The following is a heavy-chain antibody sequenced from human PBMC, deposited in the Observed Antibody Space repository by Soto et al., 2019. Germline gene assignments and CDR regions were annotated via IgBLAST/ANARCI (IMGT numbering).Heavy chain of an antibody. J-gene: IGHJ4*02. CDR1: GFTFSSYA. CDR3: AKYLNSSGDLHYYFDY. Sequence: GGSLRLSCAASGFTFSSYAMSWVRQAPGKGLEWVSAISGSGGSTYYADSVKGRFTISRDNSKNTLYLQLNSLRAEDTALFYCAKYLNSSGDLHYYFDYWGQGTLVTVSS. V-gene: IGHV3-23*01. CDR2: ISGSGGST. D-gene: IGHD3-10*01.